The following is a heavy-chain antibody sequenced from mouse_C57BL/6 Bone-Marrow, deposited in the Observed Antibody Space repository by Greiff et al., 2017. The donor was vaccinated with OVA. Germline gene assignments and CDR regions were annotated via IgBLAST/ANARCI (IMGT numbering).Heavy chain of an antibody. J-gene: IGHJ1*03. CDR3: ARRRDGYCDV. CDR2: ISSGSSTI. Sequence: EVKLVESGGGLVKPGGSLTLSCAASGFTFSDYGMHWVRQAPEKGLVWVAYISSGSSTIYYADTVKGRFTISRDNAKNTLFLQMTSLSSEDTAMYYCARRRDGYCDVWGTGTTVTVAS. V-gene: IGHV5-17*01. D-gene: IGHD2-13*01. CDR1: GFTFSDYG.